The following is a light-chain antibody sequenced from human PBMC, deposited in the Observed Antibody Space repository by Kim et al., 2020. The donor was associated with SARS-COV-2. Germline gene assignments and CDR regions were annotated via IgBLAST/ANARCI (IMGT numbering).Light chain of an antibody. Sequence: ASLGDRVTITCRASQGIRSDLGWYQRKPGRAPTRLIYGASTLESGVPSRFSGSGSGTEFTLTISSLQPEDFATYYCLQHHAYPRTFGQGTKVDIK. CDR1: QGIRSD. CDR2: GAS. J-gene: IGKJ1*01. CDR3: LQHHAYPRT. V-gene: IGKV1-17*01.